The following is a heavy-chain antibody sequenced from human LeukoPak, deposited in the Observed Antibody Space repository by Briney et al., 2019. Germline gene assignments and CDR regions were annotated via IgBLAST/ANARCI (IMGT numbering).Heavy chain of an antibody. V-gene: IGHV4-59*01. CDR1: GGSISSYY. Sequence: SETLSLTCTVSGGSISSYYWSWIRQPPGKGLEWIGYIYYSGSTNYNPSLKSRVTISVDTSKNQFSLKLSSVTAADTAVYYCARLSRAGEDYWGQGILVTVSS. CDR2: IYYSGST. D-gene: IGHD3-16*01. CDR3: ARLSRAGEDY. J-gene: IGHJ4*02.